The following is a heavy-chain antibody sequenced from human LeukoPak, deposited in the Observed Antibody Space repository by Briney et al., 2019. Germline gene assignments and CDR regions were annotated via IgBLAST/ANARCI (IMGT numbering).Heavy chain of an antibody. CDR2: ISGSGGST. CDR3: AKDLMYYYDSSGFVNGY. D-gene: IGHD3-22*01. J-gene: IGHJ4*02. Sequence: GGSLRLSCAASGFTFSSYAMSWVRQAPGKGLEWVSAISGSGGSTYYADSVKGRFTISRDNSKNTLYLQMNSLRAEDTALYYCAKDLMYYYDSSGFVNGYWGQGTLVTVSS. CDR1: GFTFSSYA. V-gene: IGHV3-23*01.